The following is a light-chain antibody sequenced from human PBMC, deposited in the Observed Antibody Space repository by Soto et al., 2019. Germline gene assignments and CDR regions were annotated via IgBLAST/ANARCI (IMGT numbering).Light chain of an antibody. V-gene: IGKV1D-13*01. CDR3: QQYENSTIT. CDR2: GAS. Sequence: AIQVTQSPSSLSAPVGDSVTITCRTSQGIRSALGWYQQKPGQAPRLLIYGASSRATGIPDRFSGTGSETDFTLTINRLQPEDFAVYYCQQYENSTITFGQGTRLEIK. J-gene: IGKJ5*01. CDR1: QGIRSA.